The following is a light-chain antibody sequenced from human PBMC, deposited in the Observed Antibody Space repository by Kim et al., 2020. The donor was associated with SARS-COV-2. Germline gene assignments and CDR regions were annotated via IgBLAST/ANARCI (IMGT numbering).Light chain of an antibody. CDR1: QSILYSSYNKNC. V-gene: IGKV4-1*01. J-gene: IGKJ4*01. CDR2: WAS. Sequence: ATINCKSSQSILYSSYNKNCLAWYQQKPGQPPKLLITWASTRETGVPDRFSGSGSETDFTLSITNLQAEDVAVYYCQQYYSIPLSFGGGTKVDIK. CDR3: QQYYSIPLS.